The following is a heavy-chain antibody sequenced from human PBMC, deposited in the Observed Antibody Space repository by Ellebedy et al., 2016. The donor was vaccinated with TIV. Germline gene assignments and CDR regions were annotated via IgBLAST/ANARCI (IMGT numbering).Heavy chain of an antibody. Sequence: GESLKISXAASGFTFSSYDMHWVRQATGKGLEWVSAIGTAGDTYYPGSVKGRFTISRDNSKNSLYLQMNSLRTEDTALYYCAKDINRVSGWFYFDYWGQGTLVTVSS. CDR2: IGTAGDT. CDR3: AKDINRVSGWFYFDY. J-gene: IGHJ4*02. CDR1: GFTFSSYD. V-gene: IGHV3-13*01. D-gene: IGHD6-19*01.